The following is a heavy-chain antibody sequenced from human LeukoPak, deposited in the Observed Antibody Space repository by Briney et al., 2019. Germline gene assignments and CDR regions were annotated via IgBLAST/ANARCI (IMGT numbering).Heavy chain of an antibody. CDR1: GFTFSSYG. CDR2: IWYDESNK. V-gene: IGHV3-33*01. CDR3: ARVSMQPVVGYYGKDV. Sequence: GGSLRLSCAASGFTFSSYGMHWVRQAPGKGLEWVAVIWYDESNKYYADSVKGRFTISRDNSKNTLYLQMNSLRAEDTAVYYCARVSMQPVVGYYGKDVWGQGTTVTVSS. D-gene: IGHD2/OR15-2a*01. J-gene: IGHJ6*02.